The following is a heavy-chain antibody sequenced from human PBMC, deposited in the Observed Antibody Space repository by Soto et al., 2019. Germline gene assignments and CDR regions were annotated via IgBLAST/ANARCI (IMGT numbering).Heavy chain of an antibody. J-gene: IGHJ6*03. CDR2: ISGYNGNT. CDR3: AEAASNYAGRFFYYYMDV. Sequence: QVQLVQSGTEVKKPGASVKVSCKASGYTFRSYGISWVRQAPGQGLEWMGWISGYNGNTHYSQKFQGKVTMTTDTATRTASMELRNLRSDDTAVYYCAEAASNYAGRFFYYYMDVWGTGTMVTVSS. CDR1: GYTFRSYG. D-gene: IGHD4-4*01. V-gene: IGHV1-18*01.